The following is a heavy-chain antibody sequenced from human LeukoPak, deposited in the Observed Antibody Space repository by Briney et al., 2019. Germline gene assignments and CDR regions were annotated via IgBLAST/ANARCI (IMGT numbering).Heavy chain of an antibody. CDR3: ARLSRVAVAGSYGYHPMDV. J-gene: IGHJ6*02. V-gene: IGHV4-59*11. CDR1: GASIDGHY. Sequence: SETLSLTCTVSGASIDGHYWSWIRLPPGKGLEWIGFVYYSGSIGYNPSLKSRVTISADTSNNQFSLKLDSVTAADTAVYYCARLSRVAVAGSYGYHPMDVWGRGTTVTVSS. CDR2: VYYSGSI. D-gene: IGHD6-19*01.